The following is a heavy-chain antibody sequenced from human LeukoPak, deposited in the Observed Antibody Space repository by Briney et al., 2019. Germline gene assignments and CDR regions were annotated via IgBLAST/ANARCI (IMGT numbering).Heavy chain of an antibody. CDR1: GYTLTELS. V-gene: IGHV1-24*01. CDR3: ARALASLPQVVPAHYYYYYMDV. Sequence: VASVKVSCKVSGYTLTELSMHWVRQAPGKGLEWMGGFDPEDGETIYAQKFQGRVTMTEDTSTDTAYMELSSLRSEDTAVYYCARALASLPQVVPAHYYYYYMDVWGKGTTVTVSS. CDR2: FDPEDGET. D-gene: IGHD2-2*01. J-gene: IGHJ6*03.